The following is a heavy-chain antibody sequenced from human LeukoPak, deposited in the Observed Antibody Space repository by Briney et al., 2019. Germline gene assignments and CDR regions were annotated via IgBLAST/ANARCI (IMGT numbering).Heavy chain of an antibody. CDR2: ISSNGGST. V-gene: IGHV3-64*01. Sequence: GGSLRLSCAASGFTFSSYAMHWGRQAPGKGLEYVSAISSNGGSTYYANSVKGRFTISRDNSKNTLYLQMGSLRAEDMAVYYCARGDTPGWGSYRYTGFFDYWGQGTLVTVSS. J-gene: IGHJ4*02. D-gene: IGHD3-16*02. CDR1: GFTFSSYA. CDR3: ARGDTPGWGSYRYTGFFDY.